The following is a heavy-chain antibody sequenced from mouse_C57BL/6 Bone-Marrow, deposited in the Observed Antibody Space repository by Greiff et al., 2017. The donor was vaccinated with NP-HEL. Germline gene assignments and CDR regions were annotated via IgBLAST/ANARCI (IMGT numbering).Heavy chain of an antibody. CDR1: GYTFTDYY. V-gene: IGHV1-26*01. J-gene: IGHJ3*01. CDR3: APMGLGHAY. D-gene: IGHD4-1*01. Sequence: EVQLQQSGPELVKPGASVKISCKASGYTFTDYYMNWVKQSHGKSLEWIGDINPNNGGTSYNQKFKGKATLTVDKSSSTAYMELRSLTSEDSAVYYCAPMGLGHAYWGQGTLVTVSA. CDR2: INPNNGGT.